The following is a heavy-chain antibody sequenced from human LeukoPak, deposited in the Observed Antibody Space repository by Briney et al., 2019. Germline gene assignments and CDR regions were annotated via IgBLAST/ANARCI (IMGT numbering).Heavy chain of an antibody. CDR3: GRINYGDYA. V-gene: IGHV3-7*01. CDR2: IKEDGSDT. Sequence: PGGSLRLSCAASGFTFTNYWMSWVRQAPGEGLEWVANIKEDGSDTHYVDSVKGRFTISRDNAKNSLYLQMTSLRAEDTAVYFWGRINYGDYAWGQGTLVTVSS. CDR1: GFTFTNYW. J-gene: IGHJ5*02. D-gene: IGHD4-17*01.